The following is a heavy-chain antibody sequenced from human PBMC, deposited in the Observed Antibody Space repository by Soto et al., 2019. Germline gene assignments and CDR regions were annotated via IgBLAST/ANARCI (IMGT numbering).Heavy chain of an antibody. J-gene: IGHJ4*02. CDR2: ISSDGATM. D-gene: IGHD2-21*01. CDR3: VRVGIVARPY. CDR1: GLTFRKFE. Sequence: GGSLRLSCEVSGLTFRKFEMTWVRQAPGQGLEWVSSISSDGATMYYADSVKGRFIISRDNDKNLLYLQMNSLKGEDTATYYCVRVGIVARPYWGQGTPVTVSS. V-gene: IGHV3-48*03.